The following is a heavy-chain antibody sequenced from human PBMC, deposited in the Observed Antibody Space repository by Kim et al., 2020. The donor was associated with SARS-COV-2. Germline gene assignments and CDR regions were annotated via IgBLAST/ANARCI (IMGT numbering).Heavy chain of an antibody. J-gene: IGHJ4*02. CDR2: NK. D-gene: IGHD6-6*01. Sequence: NKYYADSVNGRFTISRDNSKNTLYLQMNSLRAEDTAVYYCVREQLVTLDYWGQGTLVTVSS. CDR3: VREQLVTLDY. V-gene: IGHV3-33*01.